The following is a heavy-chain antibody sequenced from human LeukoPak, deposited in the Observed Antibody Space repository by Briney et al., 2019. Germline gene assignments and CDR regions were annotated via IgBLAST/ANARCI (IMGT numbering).Heavy chain of an antibody. CDR2: IYHSGST. CDR3: ARGGYSYAVDY. V-gene: IGHV4-38-2*02. J-gene: IGHJ4*02. Sequence: PSETLSLTCTVSGYSISSGYYWGWIRQPPGKGLEWIGSIYHSGSTYNNPSLKSRVTISVDTSKNQFSPRLTSVTAADTAVYYCARGGYSYAVDYWGQGTLVTVSS. D-gene: IGHD5-18*01. CDR1: GYSISSGYY.